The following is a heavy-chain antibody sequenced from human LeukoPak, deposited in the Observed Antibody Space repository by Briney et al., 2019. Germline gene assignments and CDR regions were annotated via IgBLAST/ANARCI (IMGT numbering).Heavy chain of an antibody. D-gene: IGHD3-22*01. Sequence: GGSLRLSCTASGFTVSSNYMTWVRRAPGKGLEWVSVIYRGDTTFYADSVKGRFTVSRDNSKNMLYLQMNSLRAEDTAMYYCARVGSSGYLDAFDIWGQGTMVTVSS. CDR3: ARVGSSGYLDAFDI. V-gene: IGHV3-53*01. CDR2: IYRGDTT. J-gene: IGHJ3*02. CDR1: GFTVSSNY.